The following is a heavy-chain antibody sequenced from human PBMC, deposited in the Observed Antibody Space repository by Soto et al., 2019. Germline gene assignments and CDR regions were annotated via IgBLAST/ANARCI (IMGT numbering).Heavy chain of an antibody. V-gene: IGHV1-69*08. Sequence: QVQLVQSGAEVKKPGPSVKVSCKASGGTFSSYTISWVRQAPGQGLEWMGRIIPILGIANYAQKFQGRVTITADKSTSTDYMELSSLRSEDTAVYYCARESNYGYYYYYMDVWGKGTTVTVSS. CDR1: GGTFSSYT. CDR2: IIPILGIA. D-gene: IGHD4-4*01. CDR3: ARESNYGYYYYYMDV. J-gene: IGHJ6*03.